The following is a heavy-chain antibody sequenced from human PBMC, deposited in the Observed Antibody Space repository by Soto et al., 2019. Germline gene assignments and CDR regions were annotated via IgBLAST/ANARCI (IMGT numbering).Heavy chain of an antibody. CDR3: ARDLWGPYDSSGYYRGDAFDI. CDR1: GGTFSSYA. D-gene: IGHD3-22*01. Sequence: GASVKVSCKASGGTFSSYAISWVRQAPGQGLEWMGGIIPIFGTANYAQKFQGRVTITADESTSTAYMELSSLRSEDTAVYYCARDLWGPYDSSGYYRGDAFDIWGQGTMVTVSS. V-gene: IGHV1-69*13. CDR2: IIPIFGTA. J-gene: IGHJ3*02.